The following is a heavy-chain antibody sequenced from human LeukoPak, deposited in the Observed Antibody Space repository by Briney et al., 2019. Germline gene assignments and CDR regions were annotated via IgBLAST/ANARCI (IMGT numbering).Heavy chain of an antibody. CDR1: GYTFTSYY. Sequence: GASVKVSCKASGYTFTSYYMHWVRQAPGQGLEWMGLINPTGGSTGYAQKFQGRVTMTRDMSTSTDYMELSSLRSEDTAIYYCAREGEGEVTAIDYWGQGTLVTVSS. J-gene: IGHJ4*02. CDR2: INPTGGST. CDR3: AREGEGEVTAIDY. V-gene: IGHV1-46*01. D-gene: IGHD2-21*02.